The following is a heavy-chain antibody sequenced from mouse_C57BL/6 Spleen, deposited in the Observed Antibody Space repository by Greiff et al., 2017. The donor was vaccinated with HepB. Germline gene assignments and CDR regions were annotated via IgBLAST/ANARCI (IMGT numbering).Heavy chain of an antibody. CDR3: ARTYQFRYGYFDV. CDR1: GYTFTSYW. V-gene: IGHV1-7*01. J-gene: IGHJ1*03. Sequence: QVQLKESGAELAKPGASVKLSCKASGYTFTSYWMHWVKQRPGQGLEWIGYINPSSGYTKYNQKFKDKATLTADKSSSTAYMQLSSLTYEDSAVYYCARTYQFRYGYFDVWGTGTTVTVSS. CDR2: INPSSGYT.